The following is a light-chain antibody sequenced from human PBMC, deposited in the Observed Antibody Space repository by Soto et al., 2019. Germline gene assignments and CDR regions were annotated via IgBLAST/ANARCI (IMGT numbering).Light chain of an antibody. Sequence: DIQMTQSPSSLSASVGDRVTITCRASQIISRYLNWYQHKPGEAPKLLIYAASTLQSGVPLRFSGSGSGTDFTLTIGSLQPEDFTTYYCQQSHSLPWTFGQGTKVDIK. J-gene: IGKJ1*01. CDR2: AAS. CDR3: QQSHSLPWT. CDR1: QIISRY. V-gene: IGKV1-39*01.